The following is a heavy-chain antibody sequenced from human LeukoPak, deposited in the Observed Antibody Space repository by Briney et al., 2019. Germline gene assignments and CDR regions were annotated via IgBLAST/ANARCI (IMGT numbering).Heavy chain of an antibody. CDR2: SHYSGST. J-gene: IGHJ6*03. D-gene: IGHD2-2*01. Sequence: SETLSLTCTVSGASVSSYYWGWIRQPPGKGLEWIGYSHYSGSTSYNPSLKSRVTISVDTSKNQFSLKLTSVTAADTAVYYCARWYCSSDTCYHLDVWGKGTTVTVSS. CDR3: ARWYCSSDTCYHLDV. V-gene: IGHV4-59*02. CDR1: GASVSSYY.